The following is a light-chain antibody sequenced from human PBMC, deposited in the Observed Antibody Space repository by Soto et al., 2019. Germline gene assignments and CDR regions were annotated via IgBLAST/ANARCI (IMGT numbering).Light chain of an antibody. CDR2: GAS. Sequence: EIVLTQSPGTLSLSPGERATLSCRASQSVTNNYLAWFQQKPGQAPRLLMYGASSRATGIPDRFSGSGSGTDFTFTISSLQPEDIATYYCQQYDNLITFGQGTRLEIK. J-gene: IGKJ5*01. CDR3: QQYDNLIT. V-gene: IGKV3-20*01. CDR1: QSVTNNY.